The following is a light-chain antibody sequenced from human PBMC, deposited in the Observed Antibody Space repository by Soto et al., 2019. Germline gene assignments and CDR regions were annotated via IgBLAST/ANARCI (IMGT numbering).Light chain of an antibody. V-gene: IGKV3-20*01. J-gene: IGKJ2*01. CDR1: QSVASSY. CDR3: KQCRSSFGFT. CDR2: GAT. Sequence: EIVLTQSPGTLSLSPGERATLSCRTSQSVASSYFAWYQQKPGQAPRLLIYGATSRATGIPDRFSGSASGTDFTLSMSRLEPEDFAVYYCKQCRSSFGFTFGQGTKLEIK.